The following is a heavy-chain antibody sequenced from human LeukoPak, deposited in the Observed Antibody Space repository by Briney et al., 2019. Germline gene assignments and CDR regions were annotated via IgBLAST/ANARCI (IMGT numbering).Heavy chain of an antibody. CDR2: IYPGDSDT. Sequence: AGESLKISCKGSGYSFTTYWIAWVRQKPGKGLEWMGIIYPGDSDTRYSPSFQGQVTISADKSISTAYLQWSSLKASDTAMYYCARQDCSGGSCYSYYYGMDVWGQGTTVTVSS. J-gene: IGHJ6*02. V-gene: IGHV5-51*01. CDR3: ARQDCSGGSCYSYYYGMDV. D-gene: IGHD2-15*01. CDR1: GYSFTTYW.